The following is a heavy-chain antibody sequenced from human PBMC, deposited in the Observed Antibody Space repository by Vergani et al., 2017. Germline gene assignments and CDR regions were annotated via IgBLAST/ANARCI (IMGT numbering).Heavy chain of an antibody. J-gene: IGHJ5*02. Sequence: QLQLQESGPGLVKPSATLSLTCSVSGAYIRSSNYYWGWIRQPPGKGLEWIASIYYSGSTYYNPSLKSRVTISVDKSKNQFSLKLRSVTAADTAVYFCAGHSSVEWMVKLGWIDPWGQGILVTVSS. V-gene: IGHV4-39*01. D-gene: IGHD6-19*01. CDR1: GAYIRSSNYY. CDR2: IYYSGST. CDR3: AGHSSVEWMVKLGWIDP.